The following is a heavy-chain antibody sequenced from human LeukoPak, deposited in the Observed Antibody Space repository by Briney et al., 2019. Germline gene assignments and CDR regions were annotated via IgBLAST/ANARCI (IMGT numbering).Heavy chain of an antibody. CDR2: IYPGDSDT. CDR1: GSSFTSYW. D-gene: IGHD4-17*01. Sequence: GESLKISRKGSGSSFTSYWIGWVRQLPGKGLEWMGIIYPGDSDTRYSPSFQGQVTISADKSISTAYLQWSSLKASDTAMYYCARHWHDYGDWFDPWGQGTLVTVSS. V-gene: IGHV5-51*01. CDR3: ARHWHDYGDWFDP. J-gene: IGHJ5*02.